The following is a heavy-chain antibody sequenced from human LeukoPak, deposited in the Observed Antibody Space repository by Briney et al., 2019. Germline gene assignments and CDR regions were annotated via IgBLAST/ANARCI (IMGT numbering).Heavy chain of an antibody. Sequence: GGSLRLPCAASGFTFSSYAMHWVRQAPAKGLEWVAVISYDGSNKYYTDSVKGQFSISRDNSKNTLYLQMNSLRAEDTAVYYCAKDPGYCSGGSCYYFDYWGQGTLVTVSS. CDR3: AKDPGYCSGGSCYYFDY. CDR1: GFTFSSYA. J-gene: IGHJ4*02. V-gene: IGHV3-30*18. D-gene: IGHD2-15*01. CDR2: ISYDGSNK.